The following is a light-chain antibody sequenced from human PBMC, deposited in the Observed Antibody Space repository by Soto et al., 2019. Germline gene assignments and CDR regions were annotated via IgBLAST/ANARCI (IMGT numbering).Light chain of an antibody. V-gene: IGKV1-6*01. Sequence: PSPLSASVGDRVTITCRASQSISSWLAWYQQRPGKAPKLLIYAASTLRTGVPSRFSGSGSGTDFTLTISSLQPEDFATYYCLHDYNYPYTFGQGTRLEI. J-gene: IGKJ5*01. CDR3: LHDYNYPYT. CDR1: QSISSW. CDR2: AAS.